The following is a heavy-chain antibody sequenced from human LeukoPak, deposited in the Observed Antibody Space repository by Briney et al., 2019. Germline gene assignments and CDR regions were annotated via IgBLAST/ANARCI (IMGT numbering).Heavy chain of an antibody. D-gene: IGHD2-2*01. CDR2: INPNDGDT. CDR1: GYTFTDYY. Sequence: ASVKVSCKASGYTFTDYYMHWVRQAPGQGFEWMGWINPNDGDTNYAQKFQGRVSMTRDTSISTAHMEVSRLRSDDTAVYYCARASFLYCSSSTCLFDYWGQGTLVTVSS. V-gene: IGHV1-2*02. J-gene: IGHJ4*02. CDR3: ARASFLYCSSSTCLFDY.